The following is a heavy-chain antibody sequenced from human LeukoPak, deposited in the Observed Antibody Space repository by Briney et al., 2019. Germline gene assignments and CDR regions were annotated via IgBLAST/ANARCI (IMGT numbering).Heavy chain of an antibody. CDR1: GFTFDDYA. J-gene: IGHJ4*02. V-gene: IGHV3-43*02. Sequence: GGSLRLSSAASGFTFDDYAMHWVRQAPGKGLEWVSLISGDGGSTYYADSVKGRFTISRDNSKNSLYLQMNSLRTEDTALYYCAKDIGLLQWLLNYFDYWGQGTLVTVSS. CDR2: ISGDGGST. D-gene: IGHD6-19*01. CDR3: AKDIGLLQWLLNYFDY.